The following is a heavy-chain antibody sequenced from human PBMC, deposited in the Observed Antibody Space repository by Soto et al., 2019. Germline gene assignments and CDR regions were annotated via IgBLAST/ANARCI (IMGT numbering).Heavy chain of an antibody. CDR2: IYYSGST. CDR3: ARGTGLSSGYFRNPGYYFDY. CDR1: GGSISSYY. D-gene: IGHD3-22*01. J-gene: IGHJ4*02. V-gene: IGHV4-59*01. Sequence: PSETLSLTCTVSGGSISSYYWSWIRQPPGKGLEWIGYIYYSGSTNYNPSLKSRVTISVDTSKNQFSLKLSSVTAADTAVYYCARGTGLSSGYFRNPGYYFDYWGQGTLVTVSS.